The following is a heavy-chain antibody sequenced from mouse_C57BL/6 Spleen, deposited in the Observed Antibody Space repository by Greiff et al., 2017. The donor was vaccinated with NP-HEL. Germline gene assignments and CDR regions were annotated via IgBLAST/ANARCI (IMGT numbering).Heavy chain of an antibody. D-gene: IGHD2-5*01. CDR1: GYAFSSYW. V-gene: IGHV1-80*01. CDR3: ARRSHYSNYAMDY. CDR2: IYPGDGDT. J-gene: IGHJ4*01. Sequence: QVQLQQSGAELVKPGASVKISCKASGYAFSSYWMNWVKQRPGKGLEWIGQIYPGDGDTNYNGKFKGKATLTADKSSSTAYMQLSSLTSEDSAVYFCARRSHYSNYAMDYWGQGTSVTVSS.